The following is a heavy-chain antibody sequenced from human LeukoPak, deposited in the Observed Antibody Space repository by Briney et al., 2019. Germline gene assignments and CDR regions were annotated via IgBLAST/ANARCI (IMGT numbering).Heavy chain of an antibody. CDR1: GFTFSYHY. CDR3: ARSITMVRGPV. Sequence: GGSLRLSCAASGFTFSYHYMSWIRQAPGKGLEWVSYISSSGSTIYYADSVKGRFTIYRDNAKSSLYLQMHSLRAEDTAVYYCARSITMVRGPVWGQGTPVTVSS. D-gene: IGHD3-10*01. J-gene: IGHJ6*02. CDR2: ISSSGSTI. V-gene: IGHV3-11*01.